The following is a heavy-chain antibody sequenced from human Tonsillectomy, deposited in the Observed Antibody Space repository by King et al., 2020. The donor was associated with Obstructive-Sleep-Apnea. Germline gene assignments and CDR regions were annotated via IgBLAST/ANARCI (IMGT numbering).Heavy chain of an antibody. Sequence: VQLQESGPGLVKPSQTLSLTCTVSGDSIRSGGYYWSWVRQHPGKGLGWIGYIYYSGSTYYNPSLKSRVTLSVDTSKNQFSLKLSSVTAADTALYYCARSYSSGWHDYWGQGALVTVSS. CDR2: IYYSGST. CDR3: ARSYSSGWHDY. J-gene: IGHJ4*02. D-gene: IGHD6-19*01. V-gene: IGHV4-31*03. CDR1: GDSIRSGGYY.